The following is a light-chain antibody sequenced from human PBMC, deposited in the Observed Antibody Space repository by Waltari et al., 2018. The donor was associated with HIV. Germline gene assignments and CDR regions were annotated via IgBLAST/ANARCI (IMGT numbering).Light chain of an antibody. Sequence: SALTQPPTASRPPGQSVTLSCTVTNSDIGHYDHAPWYQQHPGKAPKLVISEVTKRPSGGSDRFSGSKSGNTAFLTVAGLQAEDEADYYCSSFANRDGFYVLFGGGTRLTVL. CDR3: SSFANRDGFYVL. J-gene: IGLJ2*01. CDR2: EVT. CDR1: NSDIGHYDH. V-gene: IGLV2-8*02.